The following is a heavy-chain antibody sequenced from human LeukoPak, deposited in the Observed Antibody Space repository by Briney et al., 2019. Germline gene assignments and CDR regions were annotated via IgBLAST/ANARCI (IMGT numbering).Heavy chain of an antibody. CDR2: ISYDGSNK. CDR3: TTDMTTVTTPH. Sequence: GGSLRLSCAASGFTFSSYGMHWVRQAPGKGLEWVAVISYDGSNKYYADSVKGRFTISRDNSKNTLYLQMNSLKTEDTAVYYCTTDMTTVTTPHWGQGTLVTVSS. J-gene: IGHJ4*02. CDR1: GFTFSSYG. D-gene: IGHD4-17*01. V-gene: IGHV3-30*03.